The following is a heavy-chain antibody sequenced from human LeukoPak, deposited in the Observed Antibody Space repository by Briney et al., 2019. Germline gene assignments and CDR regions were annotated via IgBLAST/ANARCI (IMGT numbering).Heavy chain of an antibody. CDR3: AKRRSSIAARRGGDYFDY. D-gene: IGHD6-6*01. V-gene: IGHV3-21*04. CDR1: GFTFSSYS. Sequence: GGSLRLSCAASGFTFSSYSMNWVRQAPGKGLEWVSSISSSSSYIYYADSVKGRFTISRDNSKNTLYLQMNSLRAEDTAVYYCAKRRSSIAARRGGDYFDYWGQGTLVTVSS. J-gene: IGHJ4*02. CDR2: ISSSSSYI.